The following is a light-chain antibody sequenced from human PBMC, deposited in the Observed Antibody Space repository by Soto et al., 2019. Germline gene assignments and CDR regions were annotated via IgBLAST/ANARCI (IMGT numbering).Light chain of an antibody. J-gene: IGKJ2*01. Sequence: DIVLTQSPGTLSLSPGERATLSCRASQSFSSGYLAWYQQKPGQAPRLLIYGASTRATDIPDRFSGSESGTEFTLTISRLEHEDFAVYYCHQYGSSPPYTFGQGTKLEI. V-gene: IGKV3-20*01. CDR3: HQYGSSPPYT. CDR2: GAS. CDR1: QSFSSGY.